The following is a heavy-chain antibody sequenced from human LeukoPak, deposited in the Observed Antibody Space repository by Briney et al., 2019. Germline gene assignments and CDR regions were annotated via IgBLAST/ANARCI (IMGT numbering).Heavy chain of an antibody. D-gene: IGHD3-10*01. CDR3: AKHYMGSYNNRGLDS. J-gene: IGHJ4*02. CDR2: IYYSGYT. V-gene: IGHV4-39*01. Sequence: SETLSLICTVSGGSISSSSYYWGWIRQPPGKGLEWIGTIYYSGYTYYNPSVESRVTISVDTSKAQFSLKLSSVTAADTAVYYCAKHYMGSYNNRGLDSWGQGTLVTVSS. CDR1: GGSISSSSYY.